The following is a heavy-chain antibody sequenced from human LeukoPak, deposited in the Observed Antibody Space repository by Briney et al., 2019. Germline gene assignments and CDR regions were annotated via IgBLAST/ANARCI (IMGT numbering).Heavy chain of an antibody. V-gene: IGHV4-39*01. CDR3: GRPNPDSSGYYGSFDP. Sequence: SETLSLTCSVSGGSISSSSDYWGWVRQPPGKGLEWIGSIYHSETTYYNPSLKSRVIISVDTSKNQFSLKLNSVTAAVTAVYYCGRPNPDSSGYYGSFDPWGQGILVTVSS. D-gene: IGHD3-22*01. CDR2: IYHSETT. CDR1: GGSISSSSDY. J-gene: IGHJ5*02.